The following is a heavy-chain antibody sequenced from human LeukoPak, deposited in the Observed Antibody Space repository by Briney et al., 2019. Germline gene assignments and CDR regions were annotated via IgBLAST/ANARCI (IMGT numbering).Heavy chain of an antibody. Sequence: GASVKVSCKASGYTFTSYGISWVRQAPGQGLEWMGGFDPEDGETIYAQKFQGRVTMTEDTSTDTAYMELSSLRSEDTAVYYCARHPLTNDAFDIWGQGTMVTVSS. CDR1: GYTFTSYG. J-gene: IGHJ3*02. V-gene: IGHV1-24*01. CDR3: ARHPLTNDAFDI. D-gene: IGHD2-8*01. CDR2: FDPEDGET.